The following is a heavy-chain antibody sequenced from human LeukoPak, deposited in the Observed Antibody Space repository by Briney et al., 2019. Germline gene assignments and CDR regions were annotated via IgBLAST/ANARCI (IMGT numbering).Heavy chain of an antibody. CDR1: GFTFSSYG. J-gene: IGHJ4*02. CDR2: IWYDGSNK. Sequence: GRSLRLSCAASGFTFSSYGMHWVRQAPGKGLEWVAVIWYDGSNKYYADSVKGRFTISRDNSKNTLYLQMNSLRAEDTAVYYCARSSDGAVATLGYWGQGTLVTVSS. D-gene: IGHD6-19*01. V-gene: IGHV3-33*01. CDR3: ARSSDGAVATLGY.